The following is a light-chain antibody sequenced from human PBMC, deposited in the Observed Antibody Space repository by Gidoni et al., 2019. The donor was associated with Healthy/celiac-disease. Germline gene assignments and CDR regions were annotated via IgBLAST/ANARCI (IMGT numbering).Light chain of an antibody. CDR3: QQYNNWPFT. Sequence: EIVMTQSPATLSVSPGERATLSCRASQSVSSNLAWDQQKPGQAPRLLIYGASTRATGIPARFSGSGSGTEFTLTISSLQSEDFAVSYCQQYNNWPFTFGPGTKVDIK. CDR1: QSVSSN. V-gene: IGKV3-15*01. J-gene: IGKJ3*01. CDR2: GAS.